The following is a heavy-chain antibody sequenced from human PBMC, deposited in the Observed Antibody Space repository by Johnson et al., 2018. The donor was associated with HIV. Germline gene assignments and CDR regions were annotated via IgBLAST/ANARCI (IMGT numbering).Heavy chain of an antibody. D-gene: IGHD1-26*01. Sequence: QVQLVESGGGVVQPGRSLRLSCAASGFTFRRYSMDWVRQAPGKGLEWVAIISYDGSKKCYTDSVKGRFSISRDNSKNTLSLQMNSLRGDDTAVYYCARSLPDPHPEWELRAVYAFDIWGQGTTVIVSS. V-gene: IGHV3-30*04. CDR1: GFTFRRYS. CDR3: ARSLPDPHPEWELRAVYAFDI. J-gene: IGHJ3*02. CDR2: ISYDGSKK.